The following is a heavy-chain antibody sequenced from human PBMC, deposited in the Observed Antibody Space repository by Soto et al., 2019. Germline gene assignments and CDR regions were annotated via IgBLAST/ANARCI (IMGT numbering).Heavy chain of an antibody. CDR3: AKDVVVVAATPLFDY. CDR2: ISWNSGSI. V-gene: IGHV3-9*01. CDR1: GFTFDDYA. J-gene: IGHJ4*02. D-gene: IGHD2-15*01. Sequence: EVQLVESGGGLVQPGRSLRLSCAASGFTFDDYAMHWVRQAPGKGLEWVSGISWNSGSIGYADSVKGRFTISRDNAKNSLYLQMNSLRAEDTALYYCAKDVVVVAATPLFDYWGQGTLVTVSS.